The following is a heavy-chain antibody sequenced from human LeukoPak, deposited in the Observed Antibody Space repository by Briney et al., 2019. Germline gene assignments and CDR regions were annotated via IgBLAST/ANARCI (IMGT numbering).Heavy chain of an antibody. D-gene: IGHD1-26*01. CDR3: AKDQSRIVGATLDY. CDR2: IRYDGSNK. V-gene: IGHV3-30*02. Sequence: GGSLRLSCAASGFTFSSYGMHWFRQAPGKGLEWVAFIRYDGSNKYYADSVKGRFTISRDNSKNTLYLQMNSLRAEDTAVYYCAKDQSRIVGATLDYWGQGTLVTVSS. J-gene: IGHJ4*02. CDR1: GFTFSSYG.